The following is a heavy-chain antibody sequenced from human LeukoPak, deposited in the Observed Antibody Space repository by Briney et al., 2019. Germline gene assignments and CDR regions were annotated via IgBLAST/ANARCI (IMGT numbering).Heavy chain of an antibody. V-gene: IGHV3-21*01. CDR3: ARDMPLVGANYPKPFDY. CDR2: ISSSSSYI. D-gene: IGHD1-26*01. Sequence: GGSLRLSCAASGFTFSSYSMNWVRQAPGKGLEWVSSISSSSSYIYYADSVKGRFTISRDSAKNSLYLQMNSLRAEDTAVYYCARDMPLVGANYPKPFDYWGQGTLVTVSS. CDR1: GFTFSSYS. J-gene: IGHJ4*02.